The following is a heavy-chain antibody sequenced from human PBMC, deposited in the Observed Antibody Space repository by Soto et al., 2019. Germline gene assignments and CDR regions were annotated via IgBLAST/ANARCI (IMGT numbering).Heavy chain of an antibody. V-gene: IGHV3-21*01. J-gene: IGHJ4*02. D-gene: IGHD4-17*01. Sequence: GGSLRLSCAASGFTFRSYSMNWVRQAPGKGLEWVSSISGSGGHLYYAASVRGRFTISRDNAEESLYLQMNSLRAEDTAVYYCVRNDYDDYGLHDYWGQGTVVTVSS. CDR2: ISGSGGHL. CDR1: GFTFRSYS. CDR3: VRNDYDDYGLHDY.